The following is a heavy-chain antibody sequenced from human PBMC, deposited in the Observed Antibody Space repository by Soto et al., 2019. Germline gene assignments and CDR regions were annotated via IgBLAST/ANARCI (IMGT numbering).Heavy chain of an antibody. V-gene: IGHV1-18*01. Sequence: ASVKVSFKASGYTFTSYGISWVRQAPGQGLEWMGWISAYNGNTNYAQKLQGRVTMTTDTSTSTAYMELRSLRSDDTAVYYCARSRAGVVVPAAILSYWGQGTLVTVSS. D-gene: IGHD2-2*01. CDR3: ARSRAGVVVPAAILSY. CDR2: ISAYNGNT. CDR1: GYTFTSYG. J-gene: IGHJ4*02.